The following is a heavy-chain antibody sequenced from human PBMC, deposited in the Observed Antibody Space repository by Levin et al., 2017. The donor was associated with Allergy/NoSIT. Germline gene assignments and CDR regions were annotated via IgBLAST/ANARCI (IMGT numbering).Heavy chain of an antibody. CDR2: ISSSGSTI. V-gene: IGHV3-11*01. Sequence: SCAASGFTFSDYYMSWIRQAPGKGLEWVSYISSSGSTIYYADSVKGRFTISRDNAKNSLYLQMNSLRAEDTAVYYCAKGGIAARPWGYYYYGMDVWGQGTTVTVSS. CDR1: GFTFSDYY. J-gene: IGHJ6*02. CDR3: AKGGIAARPWGYYYYGMDV. D-gene: IGHD6-6*01.